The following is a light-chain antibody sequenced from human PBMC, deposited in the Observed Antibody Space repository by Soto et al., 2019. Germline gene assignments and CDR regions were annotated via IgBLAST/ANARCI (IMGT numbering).Light chain of an antibody. V-gene: IGKV3-20*01. CDR3: QQYGSSPLT. J-gene: IGKJ4*01. CDR2: GAS. Sequence: SVLTKTQGTLSLSPGERATLSCRASQSVSSSYLAWYQQKPGQAPRLLIYGASSRATGIPDRFSGSGSGTDFTLTISRLEPEDFAVYYCQQYGSSPLTFGGGTKVDNK. CDR1: QSVSSSY.